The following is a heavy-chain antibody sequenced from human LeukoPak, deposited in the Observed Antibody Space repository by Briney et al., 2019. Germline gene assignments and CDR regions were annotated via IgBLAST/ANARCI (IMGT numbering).Heavy chain of an antibody. D-gene: IGHD3-16*01. CDR2: INNSGGRT. J-gene: IGHJ4*02. Sequence: LAGGSLRLSSAASGFTFSTYDMSWVRQAPGKGLEWVSAINNSGGRTYYADSVKGRFTISRDNSKNTQYLQMYSLRAEDTAIYYCARKGEEGLKSFDYWGQGTLVTVSS. CDR1: GFTFSTYD. V-gene: IGHV3-23*01. CDR3: ARKGEEGLKSFDY.